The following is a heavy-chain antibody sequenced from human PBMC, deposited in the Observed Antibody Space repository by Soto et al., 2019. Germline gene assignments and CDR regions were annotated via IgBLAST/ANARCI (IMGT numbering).Heavy chain of an antibody. CDR3: ARVTHDSSGYYYYYGMDV. CDR1: GGSISSGDYY. CDR2: IYYSGST. D-gene: IGHD3-22*01. V-gene: IGHV4-30-4*01. J-gene: IGHJ6*02. Sequence: PSETLSLTCTVSGGSISSGDYYWSWIRQPPGKCLEWIGYIYYSGSTYYNPSLKSRVTISVDTSKNQFSLKLSSVTAADTAVYYCARVTHDSSGYYYYYGMDVWGQGTTVTVYS.